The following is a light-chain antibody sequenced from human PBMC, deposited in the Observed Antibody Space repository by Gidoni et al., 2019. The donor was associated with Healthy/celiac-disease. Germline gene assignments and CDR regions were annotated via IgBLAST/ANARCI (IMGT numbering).Light chain of an antibody. J-gene: IGKJ1*01. CDR2: AAS. CDR3: QQYYSYPPRT. CDR1: QGISSY. Sequence: AIRMTQSPSSLSASTGDRVTITCRASQGISSYLAWYQQKPGKAPKLLIYAASTLQSGVPSRFSGSGSGTDFTLTISCLQYEDFATYYCQQYYSYPPRTFGQGTKVEIK. V-gene: IGKV1-8*01.